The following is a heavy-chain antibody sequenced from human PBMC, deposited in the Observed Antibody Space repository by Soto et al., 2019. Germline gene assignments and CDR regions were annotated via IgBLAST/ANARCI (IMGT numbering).Heavy chain of an antibody. CDR2: VHSDGTTT. J-gene: IGHJ3*01. V-gene: IGHV3-74*01. D-gene: IGHD3-16*01. CDR3: ARRDRGGYDL. Sequence: EMQLVESGGGLVQPGESLRLSCAASGFTFDYYWMHWVRQAPGKGLVWVSRVHSDGTTTTYADSVKGRFTISRDNARNTVSLHMSSLRPEDTAVYYCARRDRGGYDLWGHGTVVTVSS. CDR1: GFTFDYYW.